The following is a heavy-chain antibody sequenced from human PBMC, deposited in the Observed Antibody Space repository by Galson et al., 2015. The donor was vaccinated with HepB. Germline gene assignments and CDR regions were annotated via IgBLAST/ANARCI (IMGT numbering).Heavy chain of an antibody. Sequence: LSLTCTVSGGSISSYYWSWIRQPPGKGLEWIGYIYYSGSTNYNPSLKSRVTISVDTSKNQFSLKLSSVTAADTAVYYCARGGSGSYYNPKGASHYYYYYGMDVWGQGTTVTVSS. D-gene: IGHD3-10*01. CDR1: GGSISSYY. CDR2: IYYSGST. CDR3: ARGGSGSYYNPKGASHYYYYYGMDV. V-gene: IGHV4-59*01. J-gene: IGHJ6*02.